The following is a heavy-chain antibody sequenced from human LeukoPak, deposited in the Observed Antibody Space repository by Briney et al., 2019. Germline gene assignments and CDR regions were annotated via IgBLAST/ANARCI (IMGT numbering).Heavy chain of an antibody. CDR3: AKAPSANYDNLTGYFNYYYGIDV. CDR1: GFTFSSYA. CDR2: ISWNSGSI. V-gene: IGHV3-9*01. J-gene: IGHJ6*02. D-gene: IGHD3-9*01. Sequence: PGGSLRLSCAASGFTFSSYAMHWVRQAPGKGLEWVPGISWNSGSIGYADSVKGRFTISRDNAKNSLYLQMNSLRAEDTALYYCAKAPSANYDNLTGYFNYYYGIDVWGQGTTVTVSS.